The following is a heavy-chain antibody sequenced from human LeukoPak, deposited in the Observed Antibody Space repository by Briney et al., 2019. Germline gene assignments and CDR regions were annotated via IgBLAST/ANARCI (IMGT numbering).Heavy chain of an antibody. V-gene: IGHV3-21*01. CDR1: GFTFSRHW. J-gene: IGHJ4*02. CDR2: ITTSSSYI. D-gene: IGHD1-7*01. Sequence: PGGSLRLSCAASGFTFSRHWMSWVRQAPGKGLEWVSSITTSSSYIYYADSVKGRFTISRDNAKNSLYLQMNSLRAEDTAVYYCASTTITGTIVHWGQGTLVTVSS. CDR3: ASTTITGTIVH.